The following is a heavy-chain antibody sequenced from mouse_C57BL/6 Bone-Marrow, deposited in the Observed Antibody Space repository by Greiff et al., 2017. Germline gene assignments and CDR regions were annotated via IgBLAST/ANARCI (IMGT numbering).Heavy chain of an antibody. V-gene: IGHV1-69*01. CDR3: ARRINPYSFDY. CDR2: IDPSDSYT. D-gene: IGHD2-4*01. J-gene: IGHJ2*01. CDR1: GYTFTSYW. Sequence: VQLQQPGAELVMPGASVKLSCKASGYTFTSYWMHWVKQRPGQGLEWIGEIDPSDSYTNYNQKFKCKSTLTVDKSSSTAYMQLSSLTSEDSAVYYCARRINPYSFDYWGQGTTLTVSS.